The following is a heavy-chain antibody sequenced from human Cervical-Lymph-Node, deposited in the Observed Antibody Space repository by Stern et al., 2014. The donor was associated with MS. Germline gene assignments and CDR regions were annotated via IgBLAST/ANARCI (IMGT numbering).Heavy chain of an antibody. Sequence: VQLVESGPEVKKPGASVKVSCNGSGYTFTNYAFSWVRQAPGQGLEWMGWITAYNGDTTYAPRFQGRVGLTTDTSTATAYMELRSLRSDDTAVYYCARFTLVSGSHNYWGQGTLVTVSS. CDR1: GYTFTNYA. V-gene: IGHV1-18*04. CDR3: ARFTLVSGSHNY. D-gene: IGHD3-10*01. J-gene: IGHJ4*02. CDR2: ITAYNGDT.